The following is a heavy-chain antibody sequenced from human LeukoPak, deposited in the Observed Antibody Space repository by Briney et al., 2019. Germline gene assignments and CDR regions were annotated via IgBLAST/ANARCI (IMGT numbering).Heavy chain of an antibody. D-gene: IGHD4-17*01. CDR3: ARGPVGNYGDYLADY. CDR2: XNHSGST. CDR1: GGSFSGYY. J-gene: IGHJ4*02. Sequence: YGGSFSGYYWSWLRQPXGKGLXGXXXXNHSGSTNYNPSLKSRVTISVDTSKNQFSLKLSSVTAADTAVYYCARGPVGNYGDYLADYWGQGTLVTVSS. V-gene: IGHV4-34*01.